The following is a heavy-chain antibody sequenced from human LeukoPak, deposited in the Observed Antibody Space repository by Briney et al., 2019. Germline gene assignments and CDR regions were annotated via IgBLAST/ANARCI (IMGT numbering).Heavy chain of an antibody. D-gene: IGHD5-12*01. J-gene: IGHJ4*02. CDR1: GFTFCSYW. V-gene: IGHV3-7*01. CDR2: IKEDGSEK. Sequence: GALRLSCSAAGFTFCSYWVNWGRQAPGKGLEWVANIKEDGSEKYYVDSVKGRFTISRDNPTNSLYLQMNSLRAEDTAVYYCARDIIVAPHWGQGTLVTVSS. CDR3: ARDIIVAPH.